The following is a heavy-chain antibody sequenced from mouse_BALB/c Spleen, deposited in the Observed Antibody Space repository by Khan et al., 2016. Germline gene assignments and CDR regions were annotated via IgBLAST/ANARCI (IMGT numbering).Heavy chain of an antibody. V-gene: IGHV9-3*02. CDR2: IHTRTGEP. CDR3: ARTARATLAY. Sequence: QIQLVQSGPELKKPGETVKISCKASGYTFTNYGMNWVKQATGKGLKWMGWIHTRTGEPTYAEEFKGRAAFSLETWASTADLQINNLKSADTASYFCARTARATLAYWGQGTLVAVSA. CDR1: GYTFTNYG. J-gene: IGHJ3*01. D-gene: IGHD3-1*01.